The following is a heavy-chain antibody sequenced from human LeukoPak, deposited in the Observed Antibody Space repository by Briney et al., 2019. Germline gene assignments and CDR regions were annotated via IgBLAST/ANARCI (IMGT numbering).Heavy chain of an antibody. V-gene: IGHV3-23*01. CDR2: IGGSGAKT. J-gene: IGHJ4*02. CDR1: GFTFSNYA. D-gene: IGHD6-19*01. CDR3: AKDPGLFSRGWDGDF. Sequence: GGSLRLSCAASGFTFSNYAISWVRQAPGKGLDWVSTIGGSGAKTFYADSVKGRFTISRDNSQNTVHLQMNALGAEDTAVYYCAKDPGLFSRGWDGDFWGQGTLVTVSS.